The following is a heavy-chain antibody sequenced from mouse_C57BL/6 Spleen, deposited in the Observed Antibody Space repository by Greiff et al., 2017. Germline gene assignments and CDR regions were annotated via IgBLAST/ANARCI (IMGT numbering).Heavy chain of an antibody. CDR3: ARDPFSY. CDR2: IYPGSGST. J-gene: IGHJ3*01. Sequence: QVQLQQSGAELVKPGASVTMSCTASGYTFTSYWITWVKQRPGQGLEWIGDIYPGSGSTNYNEKFQSKATLTVDPSSSTAYMPLSSLTSEDSAVYYCARDPFSYWGQGTLVTVSA. V-gene: IGHV1-55*01. CDR1: GYTFTSYW.